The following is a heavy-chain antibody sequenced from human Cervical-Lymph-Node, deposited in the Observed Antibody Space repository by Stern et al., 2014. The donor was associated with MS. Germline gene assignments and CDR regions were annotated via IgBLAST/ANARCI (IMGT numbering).Heavy chain of an antibody. Sequence: QLQLQESGPGLVKPSQTLSLTCTVSGGSISSGSYYWSWIRQPAGKGLEWIGRIYTSGSTNYNPSLQSRVTISVDTSKNQFSLKLGFVTAADTAVYYCARLYYDFWSGYHYYYYYGMDVWGQGTTVTVSS. V-gene: IGHV4-61*02. CDR3: ARLYYDFWSGYHYYYYYGMDV. D-gene: IGHD3-3*01. CDR1: GGSISSGSYY. CDR2: IYTSGST. J-gene: IGHJ6*02.